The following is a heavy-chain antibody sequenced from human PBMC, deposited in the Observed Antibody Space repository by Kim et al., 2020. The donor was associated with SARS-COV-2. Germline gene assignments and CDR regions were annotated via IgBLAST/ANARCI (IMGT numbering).Heavy chain of an antibody. CDR2: ISSSSSYI. D-gene: IGHD6-13*01. V-gene: IGHV3-21*04. CDR1: GFTFSSYS. Sequence: GGSLRLSCAASGFTFSSYSMNWVRQAPGKGLEWVSSISSSSSYIYYADSVKGRFTISRDNAKNSLYLQMNSLRAEDTAVYYCARVEGAAGGPDYWGQGTLVTVSS. J-gene: IGHJ4*02. CDR3: ARVEGAAGGPDY.